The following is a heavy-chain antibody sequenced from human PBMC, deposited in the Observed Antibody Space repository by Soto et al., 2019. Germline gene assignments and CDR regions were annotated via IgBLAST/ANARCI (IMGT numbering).Heavy chain of an antibody. D-gene: IGHD5-18*01. CDR1: GFSLSTSGVG. V-gene: IGHV2-5*02. CDR2: IYWDDDK. J-gene: IGHJ4*02. Sequence: SGPTLVNPTQTLTLPCTFSGFSLSTSGVGVGWIRQPPGKALEWLGIIYWDDDKRYSPSLKSRVTITKDTFKNQLVLTMTKKEPVDTATYYCAHLPWKQLWPRAPVVYWGQGTPVTVSS. CDR3: AHLPWKQLWPRAPVVY.